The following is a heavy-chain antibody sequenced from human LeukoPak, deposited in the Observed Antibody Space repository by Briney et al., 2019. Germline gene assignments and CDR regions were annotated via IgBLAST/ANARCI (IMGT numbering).Heavy chain of an antibody. D-gene: IGHD3-10*01. CDR1: GYSFTSYR. V-gene: IGHV1-46*04. CDR3: ARGLGSGSYYGS. CDR2: ISPSAGSA. J-gene: IGHJ1*01. Sequence: GASVKISCKASGYSFTSYRIHWVRQAPGQGLEWMGIISPSAGSATYAQDLQGRVTMTKDTSTSTVYMELSSLRFEDMAVYYCARGLGSGSYYGSWGQGTLVTVSS.